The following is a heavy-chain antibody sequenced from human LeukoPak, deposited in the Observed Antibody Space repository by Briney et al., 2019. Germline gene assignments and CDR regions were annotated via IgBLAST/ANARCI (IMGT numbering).Heavy chain of an antibody. CDR1: GFTFSNYW. J-gene: IGHJ4*02. CDR2: IKQDGTET. Sequence: GGSLRLSCAASGFTFSNYWMTWVRQAPGKGLEWVANIKQDGTETWYVDSVKGRFTISRDNAKNSLYLQMNSLRAEDTAVYYFARDLTSTGCYEVLFGGQGTLVTVSS. D-gene: IGHD2-15*01. CDR3: ARDLTSTGCYEVLF. V-gene: IGHV3-7*01.